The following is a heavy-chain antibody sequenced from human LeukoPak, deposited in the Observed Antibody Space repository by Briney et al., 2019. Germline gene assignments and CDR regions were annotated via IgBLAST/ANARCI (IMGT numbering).Heavy chain of an antibody. CDR3: ARGIAAAGTHREPFDY. CDR2: INPNSGGT. D-gene: IGHD6-13*01. CDR1: GYTFTGYY. V-gene: IGHV1-2*02. J-gene: IGHJ4*02. Sequence: ASVKVSCKASGYTFTGYYMHWVRQAPGQGLEWMGWINPNSGGTNYAQKFQGRVTMTRDTSISTAYMELSRLRSDDTAVYYCARGIAAAGTHREPFDYWGQGTLVTASS.